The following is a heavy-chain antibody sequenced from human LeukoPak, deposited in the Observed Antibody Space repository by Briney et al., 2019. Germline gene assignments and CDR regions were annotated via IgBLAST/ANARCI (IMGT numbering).Heavy chain of an antibody. CDR2: ISSSGSTI. CDR1: GFTFSDYY. CDR3: ARDPDTYGSGSYYYGGNWFDP. J-gene: IGHJ5*02. V-gene: IGHV3-11*01. D-gene: IGHD3-10*01. Sequence: GGSLRLSCAASGFTFSDYYMSWIRQAPGKGLEWVSYISSSGSTIYYADSVKGRFTISRDNAKNSLYLQTNSLRAEDTAVYYCARDPDTYGSGSYYYGGNWFDPWGQGTLVTVSS.